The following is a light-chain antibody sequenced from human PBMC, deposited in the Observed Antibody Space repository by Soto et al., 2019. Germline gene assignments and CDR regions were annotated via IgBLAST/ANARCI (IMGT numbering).Light chain of an antibody. V-gene: IGLV2-14*01. CDR2: EVS. Sequence: QSALTQPASVSGSPGQSITISCTGTSSDFGNYKYVSWYQQHPGKAPKLMIYEVSNRPSGVSNRFSGSKSGNTASLTISGLQAEDETDYYCFSYTSSGTYVFGIGTKVTVL. CDR3: FSYTSSGTYV. J-gene: IGLJ1*01. CDR1: SSDFGNYKY.